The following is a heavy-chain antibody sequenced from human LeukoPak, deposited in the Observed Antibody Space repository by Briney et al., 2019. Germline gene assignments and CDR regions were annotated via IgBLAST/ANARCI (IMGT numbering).Heavy chain of an antibody. V-gene: IGHV1-18*01. J-gene: IGHJ4*02. D-gene: IGHD1-7*01. Sequence: ASVKVSCKASGYTFNNHGITWVRQAPGQGLEWMGWISVYNGNTNYAQKLQGRVTMTTDTSTSTAYMELRSLRSDDTAVYYCARDRGELELRRGRYFDYWGQGTLVTVSS. CDR3: ARDRGELELRRGRYFDY. CDR2: ISVYNGNT. CDR1: GYTFNNHG.